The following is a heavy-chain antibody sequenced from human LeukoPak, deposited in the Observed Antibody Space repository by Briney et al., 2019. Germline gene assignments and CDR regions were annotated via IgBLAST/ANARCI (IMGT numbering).Heavy chain of an antibody. CDR3: VRRVMVRGVIITLNWFDP. J-gene: IGHJ5*02. CDR2: IYYSGST. CDR1: GGSISSSSYY. Sequence: SETLSLTCAVSGGSISSSSYYWGWLRQPPGQGLEWIGSIYYSGSTYSNPSLKSRVTISVDTSKNQFSLKLSSVTAADTAVYYCVRRVMVRGVIITLNWFDPWGQGTLVTVSS. V-gene: IGHV4-39*01. D-gene: IGHD3-10*01.